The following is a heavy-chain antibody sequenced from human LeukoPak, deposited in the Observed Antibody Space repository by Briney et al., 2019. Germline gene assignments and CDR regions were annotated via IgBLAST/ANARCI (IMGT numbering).Heavy chain of an antibody. CDR2: INPSGGST. D-gene: IGHD4-23*01. J-gene: IGHJ4*02. V-gene: IGHV1-46*01. CDR3: ARDDHGGNSFVDY. Sequence: ASVKVSCKASGYTFTSYYMHWVRQAPGQGLEWMGIINPSGGSTSYAQRFQGRVTMTRDMSTSTVYMELSSLRSEDTAVYYCARDDHGGNSFVDYWGQGTLVTVSS. CDR1: GYTFTSYY.